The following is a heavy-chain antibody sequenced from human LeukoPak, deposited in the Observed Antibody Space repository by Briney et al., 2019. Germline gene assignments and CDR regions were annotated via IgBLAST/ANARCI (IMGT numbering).Heavy chain of an antibody. CDR2: INHSGST. CDR3: ASGQVVAAYRWEYSFDP. V-gene: IGHV4-34*01. CDR1: GGSSSGYY. Sequence: SETLSLTCAVHGGSSSGYYWSWIRQPPGKGLEWMGEINHSGSTNYNRSLKSRVSISVDTSKNQFYLKLSSVTAADTAVYYCASGQVVAAYRWEYSFDPWGQGTLVTVSS. D-gene: IGHD2-15*01. J-gene: IGHJ5*02.